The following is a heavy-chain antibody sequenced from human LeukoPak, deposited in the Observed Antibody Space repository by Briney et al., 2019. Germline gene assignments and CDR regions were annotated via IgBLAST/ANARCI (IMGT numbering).Heavy chain of an antibody. CDR1: GYSFTSYY. D-gene: IGHD4-17*01. V-gene: IGHV1-2*02. CDR3: ARDPGGVTTKTNWFDP. J-gene: IGHJ5*02. Sequence: ASVKVSCKASGYSFTSYYMHWVRQAPGQGLEWMGWINPNSGGTNYAQKFQGRVTMTRDTSISTAYMELSRLRSDDTAVYYCARDPGGVTTKTNWFDPWGQGTLVTVSS. CDR2: INPNSGGT.